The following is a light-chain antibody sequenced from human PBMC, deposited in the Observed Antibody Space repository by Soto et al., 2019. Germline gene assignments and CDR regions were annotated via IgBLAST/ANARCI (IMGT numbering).Light chain of an antibody. V-gene: IGLV2-18*01. CDR2: EVS. CDR1: SSDVGTYTR. Sequence: QSALTQPPSVPGSPGQSVTISCTGTSSDVGTYTRVSWYQQPPGTAPKLIIYEVSNRPSGVPDRFSGSKSGNTASLTISGLQAEDEADYYCCIFTSSSTYVFGTGTKVTVL. CDR3: CIFTSSSTYV. J-gene: IGLJ1*01.